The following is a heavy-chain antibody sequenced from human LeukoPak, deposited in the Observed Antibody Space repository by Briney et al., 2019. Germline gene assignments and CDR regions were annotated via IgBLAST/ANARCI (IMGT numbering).Heavy chain of an antibody. Sequence: PGGSLRLSCAASGFTFSNAWMSSVRQAPEKGLEWVGHINTKTDGGAADYAAPVRGRFTISRDDSKNTLHLQMNSLKTEDTGVYYCTTDQRGIAARIFYYYMDVWGKGTTVTVSS. D-gene: IGHD6-6*01. V-gene: IGHV3-15*01. CDR2: INTKTDGGAA. CDR3: TTDQRGIAARIFYYYMDV. CDR1: GFTFSNAW. J-gene: IGHJ6*03.